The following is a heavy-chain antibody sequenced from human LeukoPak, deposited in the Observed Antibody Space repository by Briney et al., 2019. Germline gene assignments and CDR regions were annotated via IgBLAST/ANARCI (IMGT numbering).Heavy chain of an antibody. J-gene: IGHJ3*02. Sequence: PSETLSLTCTVSGGSISSSSYYWGWIRQPPGKGLEWNGSIYYSGSTYYNPSLKSRVTISVDTSKNQFSLKLSSVTAADTAVYYCARPGIAAAAPGAFDIWGQGTMVSFSS. CDR3: ARPGIAAAAPGAFDI. CDR2: IYYSGST. V-gene: IGHV4-39*01. D-gene: IGHD6-13*01. CDR1: GGSISSSSYY.